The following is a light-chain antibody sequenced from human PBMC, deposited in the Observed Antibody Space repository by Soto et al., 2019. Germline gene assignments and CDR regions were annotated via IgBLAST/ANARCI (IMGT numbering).Light chain of an antibody. Sequence: EIVLTQSPATLSSFPGDRVTLSCRASQYINTRLAWYQHRPGQAPRLLIYQTSIRAAGIPARFSASGSGTDFTLTIREVQPEDFALYYCHQRQSWPRTFGQGTKVDI. J-gene: IGKJ1*01. CDR1: QYINTR. CDR3: HQRQSWPRT. CDR2: QTS. V-gene: IGKV3-11*01.